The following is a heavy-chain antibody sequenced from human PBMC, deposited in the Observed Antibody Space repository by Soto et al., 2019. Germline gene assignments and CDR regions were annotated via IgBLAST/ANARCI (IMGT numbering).Heavy chain of an antibody. CDR2: IYYSGST. CDR3: ARYTYSSGRFDP. V-gene: IGHV4-30-4*01. CDR1: GGSISSGDSS. D-gene: IGHD6-19*01. Sequence: ASETLSLTCTVSGGSISSGDSSWGWFRQPPGKGLEWIGYIYYSGSTYYNPSLKSRVTISVDTSKNQFSLKLSSVTAADTAVYYCARYTYSSGRFDPWGQGTLVTVSS. J-gene: IGHJ5*02.